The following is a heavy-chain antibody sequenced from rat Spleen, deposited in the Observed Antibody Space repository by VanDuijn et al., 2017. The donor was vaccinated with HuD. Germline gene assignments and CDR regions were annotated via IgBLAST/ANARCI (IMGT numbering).Heavy chain of an antibody. CDR3: TREIRGVMDA. CDR1: GFSLTSYN. Sequence: QVQLKESGPGLVQPSETLSLTCTVSGFSLTSYNVHWVRQPPGKGLEWMGRMRYNGDTSYNSALKSRLSISRDTSKNQVFLKMNSLQTDDTGTYYCTREIRGVMDAWGQGASVTVSS. V-gene: IGHV2-63*01. J-gene: IGHJ4*01. CDR2: MRYNGDT.